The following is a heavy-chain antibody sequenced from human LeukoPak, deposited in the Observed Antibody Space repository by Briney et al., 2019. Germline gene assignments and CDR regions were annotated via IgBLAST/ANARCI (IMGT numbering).Heavy chain of an antibody. J-gene: IGHJ3*02. Sequence: GESLRISCKGSGYSFTNYLISWVRQMPGKGLEWMVRIDPSDSYTNFSPSFQGHVTISADKSISTAYLQWSSLKASDTAMYYCARRSNYDILTGYYNSHDAFDIWGQGTMVTVSS. V-gene: IGHV5-10-1*01. CDR2: IDPSDSYT. CDR1: GYSFTNYL. CDR3: ARRSNYDILTGYYNSHDAFDI. D-gene: IGHD3-9*01.